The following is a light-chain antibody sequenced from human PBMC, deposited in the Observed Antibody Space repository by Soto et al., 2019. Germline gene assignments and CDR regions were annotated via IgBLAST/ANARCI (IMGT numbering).Light chain of an antibody. CDR2: GAS. CDR1: KSVSSSY. CDR3: QQYHILPA. J-gene: IGKJ1*01. V-gene: IGKV3-20*01. Sequence: ESVLSASPPTTSSSFGGRATLSCRASKSVSSSYLAWYQQKPGQAPRLLIYGASSRATGIPDRFSGSGSGTDFTLTSSSLEPEDCAVYYCQQYHILPAFCRGTKVDI.